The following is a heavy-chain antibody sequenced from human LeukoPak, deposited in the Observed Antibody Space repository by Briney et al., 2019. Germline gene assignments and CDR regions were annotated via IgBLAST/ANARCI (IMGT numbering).Heavy chain of an antibody. CDR1: GFGFSRYW. D-gene: IGHD1-7*01. J-gene: IGHJ3*02. CDR3: ARDSGNYLDAFDI. Sequence: GGSLRLSCAASGFGFSRYWMHWVRQAPGTGLKWVSGINWNGGSTGYADSVKGRFTISRDNAKNSLYLQMNSLRAEDTAVYYCARDSGNYLDAFDIWGQGTMVTVSS. CDR2: INWNGGST. V-gene: IGHV3-20*04.